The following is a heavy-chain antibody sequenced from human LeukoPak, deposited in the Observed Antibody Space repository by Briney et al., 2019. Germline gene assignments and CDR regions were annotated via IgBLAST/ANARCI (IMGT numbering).Heavy chain of an antibody. CDR3: ARQAYYYDSSGYYYYFDY. J-gene: IGHJ4*02. CDR1: GGSISSYY. Sequence: SETLSLTCTVSGGSISSYYWSWIRQPPGKGLEWIGSIYYSGSTYYNPSLKSRVTISVDTSKNQFSLKLSSVTAADTAVYYCARQAYYYDSSGYYYYFDYWGQGTLVTVSS. D-gene: IGHD3-22*01. CDR2: IYYSGST. V-gene: IGHV4-39*01.